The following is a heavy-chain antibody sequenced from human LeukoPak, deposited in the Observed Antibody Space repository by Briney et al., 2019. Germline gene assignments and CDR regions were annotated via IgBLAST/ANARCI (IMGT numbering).Heavy chain of an antibody. J-gene: IGHJ4*02. V-gene: IGHV1-18*01. D-gene: IGHD6-6*01. CDR3: AQTLEYSSSWV. CDR1: GFTFTSYG. Sequence: GGSLRLSCAASGFTFTSYGISWVRQAPGQGLEWMGWISAYNGNTNYAQKLQGRVTMTTDTSTSTAYMELRSLRSDDTAVYYCAQTLEYSSSWVWGQGTLVTVSS. CDR2: ISAYNGNT.